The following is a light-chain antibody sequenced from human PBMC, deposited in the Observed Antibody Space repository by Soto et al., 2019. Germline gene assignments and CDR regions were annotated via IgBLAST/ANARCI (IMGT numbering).Light chain of an antibody. CDR1: QSVTKY. CDR3: QQYGSSGT. Sequence: EIVLTQSPATLSFSPGERSTLSFRASQSVTKYLAWYQQKPGQAPRLLIYDTSNRATGIPDRFSGSGSGTDFTLTISRLEPEDFAVYYCQQYGSSGTFGQGTKVDIK. V-gene: IGKV3-20*01. CDR2: DTS. J-gene: IGKJ1*01.